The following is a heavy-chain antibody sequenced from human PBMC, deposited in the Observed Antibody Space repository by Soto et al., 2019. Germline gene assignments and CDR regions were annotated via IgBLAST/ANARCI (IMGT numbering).Heavy chain of an antibody. Sequence: QVQLVQSGGEVKKPGASVKVSCKASGYTFTSYGINWVRQAPGQGLEWLGWISGYNGKTKYAEKLQGRVTMTTDTSTSTAYMELRSLRSDDTAVYYCARDWRRVEAIAGTGGDYWGQGALVTVSS. CDR2: ISGYNGKT. CDR1: GYTFTSYG. D-gene: IGHD1-20*01. V-gene: IGHV1-18*01. CDR3: ARDWRRVEAIAGTGGDY. J-gene: IGHJ4*02.